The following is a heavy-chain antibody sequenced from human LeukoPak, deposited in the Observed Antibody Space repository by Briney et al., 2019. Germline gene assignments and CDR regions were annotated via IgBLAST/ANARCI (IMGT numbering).Heavy chain of an antibody. J-gene: IGHJ3*01. CDR2: ITGSGDDA. D-gene: IGHD3-3*01. CDR1: GFTFSTYA. V-gene: IGHV3-23*01. Sequence: GGSLRLSCAASGFTFSTYAMNWVRQAPGRGLECVSGITGSGDDAYYADSVKGRFTISRDNSKNTLYLQMNSLMAEDTALYYCAKNVLQGFGVINPFMWGEGTKVTVSS. CDR3: AKNVLQGFGVINPFM.